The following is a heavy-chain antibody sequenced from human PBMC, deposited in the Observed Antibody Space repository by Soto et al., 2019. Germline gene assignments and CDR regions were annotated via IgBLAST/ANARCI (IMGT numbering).Heavy chain of an antibody. V-gene: IGHV3-23*01. CDR2: ISSSSSCT. J-gene: IGHJ6*02. CDR1: GFTFSSYS. Sequence: GGSLRLSCAASGFTFSSYSMNWVRQAPGKGLEWVSSISSSSSCTYYADSVKGRFTISRDNSKNTLYLQMNSLRAEDTAVYYCAKDLSRFANAVLRFLEWALDVWGQGTTVTVS. D-gene: IGHD3-3*01. CDR3: AKDLSRFANAVLRFLEWALDV.